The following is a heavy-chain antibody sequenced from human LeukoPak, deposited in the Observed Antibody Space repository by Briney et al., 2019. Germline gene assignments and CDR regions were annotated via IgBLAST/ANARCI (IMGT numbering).Heavy chain of an antibody. D-gene: IGHD3-22*01. CDR3: ARKSIGVVKGWFDP. CDR2: INHSGST. Sequence: SETLSLTCAVYGGSFSGYYWSWIRQPPGKGLEWIGEINHSGSTNYNPSLKSRVTISVDTSKNQFSLKLSSVTAADTAVYYCARKSIGVVKGWFDPWRQGTLVTVSS. J-gene: IGHJ5*02. V-gene: IGHV4-34*01. CDR1: GGSFSGYY.